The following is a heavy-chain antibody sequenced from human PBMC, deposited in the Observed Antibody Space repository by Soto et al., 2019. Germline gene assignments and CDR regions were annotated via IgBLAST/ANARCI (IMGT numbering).Heavy chain of an antibody. J-gene: IGHJ4*02. CDR1: GYTFTSSG. Sequence: QVQLVQSGAEVKKPGASVKVSCKASGYTFTSSGFSWVRQAPGQGLEWMAWISAYNGETHYAQKFQGRVTMTTDTSTSTSYMELRSLGSDDTAVYYCARDSGSYMYVSDWGQGTLVTVSS. V-gene: IGHV1-18*01. CDR2: ISAYNGET. D-gene: IGHD1-26*01. CDR3: ARDSGSYMYVSD.